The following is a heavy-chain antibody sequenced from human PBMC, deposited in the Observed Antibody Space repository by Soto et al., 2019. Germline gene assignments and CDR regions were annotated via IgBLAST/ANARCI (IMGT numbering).Heavy chain of an antibody. V-gene: IGHV3-21*01. CDR2: ISSSSSYI. J-gene: IGHJ4*02. D-gene: IGHD6-6*01. Sequence: GGSLRLSCAASGFTFSNYAINWGRQAPGKGLEWVSSISSSSSYIFYADSVKGRFTISRDNAKNSLYLQMNSLRAEDTAVYYCARDRDSSNFFDCWGRGTLVTVSS. CDR3: ARDRDSSNFFDC. CDR1: GFTFSNYA.